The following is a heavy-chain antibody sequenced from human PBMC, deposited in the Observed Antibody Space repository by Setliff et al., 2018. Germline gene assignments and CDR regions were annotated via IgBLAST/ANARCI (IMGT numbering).Heavy chain of an antibody. V-gene: IGHV4-34*01. CDR1: GGPFSDYY. CDR2: INPSGNT. CDR3: RFWSSYYKNDY. J-gene: IGHJ4*02. D-gene: IGHD3-3*01. Sequence: SETLSLTCTFYGGPFSDYYWGWVRQTPGKGLEWIAEINPSGNTNYNPSLNSRVSVSVDTPTNQFSLKVFSVTAADTAVYYCRFWSSYYKNDYWAQGTLVTVSS.